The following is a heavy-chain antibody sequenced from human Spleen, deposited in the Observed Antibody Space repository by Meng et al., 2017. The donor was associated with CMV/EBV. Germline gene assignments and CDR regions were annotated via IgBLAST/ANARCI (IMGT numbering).Heavy chain of an antibody. Sequence: AAFGFTFSNFVMHWVRQAPGRGLEWVALLWYDGSNTNYADSVKGRFTISRDNSKNTVYLQMNSLRVEDTAVYYCAKDMRDFGELLEYWGQGTLVTVSS. D-gene: IGHD1-7*01. CDR3: AKDMRDFGELLEY. CDR2: LWYDGSNT. V-gene: IGHV3-33*06. CDR1: GFTFSNFV. J-gene: IGHJ4*02.